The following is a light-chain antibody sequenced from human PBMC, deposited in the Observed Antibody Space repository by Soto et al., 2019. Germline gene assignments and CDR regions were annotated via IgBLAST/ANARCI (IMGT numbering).Light chain of an antibody. J-gene: IGKJ1*01. CDR1: QTISSW. CDR2: KAS. Sequence: DIQMTQSPSTLSGSVGDRVTITCRASQTISSWLAWYQQKPGKAPKLLIYKASTLKSGVPSRFSGGGSGTEFTLTISSLQTDDFSTYYCQQYHSYWTFSQGTKVDIK. CDR3: QQYHSYWT. V-gene: IGKV1-5*03.